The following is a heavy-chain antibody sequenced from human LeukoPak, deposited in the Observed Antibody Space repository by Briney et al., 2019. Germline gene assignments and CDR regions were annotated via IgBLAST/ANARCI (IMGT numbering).Heavy chain of an antibody. D-gene: IGHD2-2*01. V-gene: IGHV4-59*01. J-gene: IGHJ4*02. Sequence: SETLSLTCTVSGGSISSYYWSWIRQPPGKGLEWIGYIYYSGSTNYNPSLKSRVTISVDTSKNRFSLKLSSVTAADTAVYYCARGPAAVFDYWGQGTLVTVSS. CDR1: GGSISSYY. CDR2: IYYSGST. CDR3: ARGPAAVFDY.